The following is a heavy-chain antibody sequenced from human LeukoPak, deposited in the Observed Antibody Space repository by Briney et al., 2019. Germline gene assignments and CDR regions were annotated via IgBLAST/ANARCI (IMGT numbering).Heavy chain of an antibody. D-gene: IGHD4-17*01. V-gene: IGHV1-69*04. CDR3: ASNDYGDFPGLGY. CDR1: GGTFSSYA. Sequence: ASVKVSCKASGGTFSSYAISWVRQAPGQGLEWMGRIIPLLGTANYAQKFQGRVTITADKSTSTAYMELSSLRSEDTAVYYCASNDYGDFPGLGYWGQGTLVTVSS. CDR2: IIPLLGTA. J-gene: IGHJ4*02.